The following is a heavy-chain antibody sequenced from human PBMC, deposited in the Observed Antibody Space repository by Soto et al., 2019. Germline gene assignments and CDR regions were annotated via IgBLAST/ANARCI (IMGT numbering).Heavy chain of an antibody. Sequence: GGSLRLSCAASGFTFSSYAMSWVRQAPGKGLEWVSAISGSGGSTYYADSVKGRFTISRDNSKNTLYLQMNSLRAEDTAVYYCAKSSGSGSYYTDYFDYWGQGTLVTVSS. D-gene: IGHD3-10*01. CDR2: ISGSGGST. J-gene: IGHJ4*02. CDR3: AKSSGSGSYYTDYFDY. V-gene: IGHV3-23*01. CDR1: GFTFSSYA.